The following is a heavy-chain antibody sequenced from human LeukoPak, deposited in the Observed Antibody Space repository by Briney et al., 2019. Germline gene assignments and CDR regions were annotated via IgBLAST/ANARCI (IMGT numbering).Heavy chain of an antibody. Sequence: GGSLRLSCAASGFPFSRYWMHWVRQPPRKGLVWVSRINSDGSSTSYADSVKGRFTISRDNAKNTLYLQMNSLRAEDTAVYYCARVLYSSSWYLFDYWGQGTLVTVSS. J-gene: IGHJ4*02. CDR2: INSDGSST. V-gene: IGHV3-74*01. CDR1: GFPFSRYW. D-gene: IGHD6-13*01. CDR3: ARVLYSSSWYLFDY.